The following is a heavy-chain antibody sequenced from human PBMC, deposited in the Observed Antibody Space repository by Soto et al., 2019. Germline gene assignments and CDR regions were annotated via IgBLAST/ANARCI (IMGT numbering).Heavy chain of an antibody. D-gene: IGHD2-2*01. J-gene: IGHJ6*02. Sequence: ASVKVSCKASGGTFSSYAISWVRQAPGQGLEWMGGIIPIFGTANYAQKFQGRVTITADESTSTAYMELSSLRSEDTAVYYCARAFGTPAAIGYYYYGMDVWGQGTTVTVSS. CDR3: ARAFGTPAAIGYYYYGMDV. CDR2: IIPIFGTA. V-gene: IGHV1-69*13. CDR1: GGTFSSYA.